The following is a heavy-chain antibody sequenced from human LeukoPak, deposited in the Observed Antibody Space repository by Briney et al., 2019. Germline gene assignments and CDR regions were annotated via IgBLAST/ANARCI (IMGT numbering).Heavy chain of an antibody. Sequence: PSETLSLTCAVYGGSFSGYYWSWIRQPPGKGLEWIGRVSHTGSTDYNPSLRSRVIVSVDTSKDQFSLKLSSVTAADTAVYYCARDQSPYSGYDRDLYYYYYMDVWGKGTTVTVSS. CDR1: GGSFSGYY. V-gene: IGHV4-34*01. CDR3: ARDQSPYSGYDRDLYYYYYMDV. CDR2: VSHTGST. J-gene: IGHJ6*03. D-gene: IGHD5-12*01.